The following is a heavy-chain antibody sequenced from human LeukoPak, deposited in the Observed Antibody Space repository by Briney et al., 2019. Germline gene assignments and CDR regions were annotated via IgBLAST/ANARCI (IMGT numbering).Heavy chain of an antibody. J-gene: IGHJ4*02. CDR3: AKMGYSSSARDY. V-gene: IGHV3-30*18. D-gene: IGHD6-13*01. CDR2: ISYDGSNK. CDR1: GFTFSSYG. Sequence: GGSLRLSCAASGFTFSSYGMHWVRQAPGKGLEWVAVISYDGSNKYYADSVKGRFTISRDNSKNTLYLQMNSLRAEDTAVYYCAKMGYSSSARDYWGQGTLVTVSS.